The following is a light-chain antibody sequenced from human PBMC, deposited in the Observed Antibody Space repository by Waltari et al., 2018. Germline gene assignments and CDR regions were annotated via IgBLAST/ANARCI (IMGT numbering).Light chain of an antibody. V-gene: IGKV2-28*01. CDR2: LGS. CDR1: QSLLHRNGYNY. J-gene: IGKJ2*01. CDR3: MQAQQTHT. Sequence: DIVMTQSPLSLAVTPGEPASISCRSSQSLLHRNGYNYLDWYLQKPGQSPRLLSYLGSSRASGVPDRFSGSGSGTDFTLKISRVEAEDVGVYYCMQAQQTHTFGQGTKLEIK.